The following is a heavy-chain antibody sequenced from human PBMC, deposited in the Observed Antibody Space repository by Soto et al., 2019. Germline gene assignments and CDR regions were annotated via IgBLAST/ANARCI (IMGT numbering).Heavy chain of an antibody. J-gene: IGHJ3*02. V-gene: IGHV4-31*02. CDR2: IYYSGNT. Sequence: QVRLQEWGPGLVKPSQTLSLKCSVSGGSITTGGRYWSWIRQLTGKGLEWIGDIYYSGNTYYNASLKRRVTISVEAAKNQFSLKLSSVTAADTAVYYCAQALVFTGGDGFDIWGQGRLVTVSS. D-gene: IGHD1-1*01. CDR3: AQALVFTGGDGFDI. CDR1: GGSITTGGRY.